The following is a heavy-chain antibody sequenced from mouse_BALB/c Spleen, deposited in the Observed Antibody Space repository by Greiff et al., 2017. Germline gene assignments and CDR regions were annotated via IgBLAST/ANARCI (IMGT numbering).Heavy chain of an antibody. CDR3: ARNGNYVGAMDY. V-gene: IGHV1S135*01. D-gene: IGHD2-1*01. CDR2: IDPYNGGT. CDR1: GYAFTSYN. Sequence: VHVKQSGPELVKPGASVKVSCKASGYAFTSYNMYWVKQSHGKSLEWIGYIDPYNGGTSYNQKFKGKATLTVDKSSSTAYMHLNSLTSEDSAVYYCARNGNYVGAMDYWGQGTSVTVSS. J-gene: IGHJ4*01.